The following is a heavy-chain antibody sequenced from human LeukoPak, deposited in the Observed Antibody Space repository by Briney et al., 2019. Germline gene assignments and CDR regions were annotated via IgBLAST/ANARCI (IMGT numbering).Heavy chain of an antibody. Sequence: PGGSLRLSCAASGFTFSSYAMSWVRQAPGKGLEWVSAISGSGGSTYYADSVKGRFTISRDNAKNSLYLQMNSLRAEDTALYYCAKDVGPYGSGSEGPFDYWGQGTLVTVSS. CDR3: AKDVGPYGSGSEGPFDY. CDR2: ISGSGGST. J-gene: IGHJ4*02. V-gene: IGHV3-23*01. CDR1: GFTFSSYA. D-gene: IGHD3-10*01.